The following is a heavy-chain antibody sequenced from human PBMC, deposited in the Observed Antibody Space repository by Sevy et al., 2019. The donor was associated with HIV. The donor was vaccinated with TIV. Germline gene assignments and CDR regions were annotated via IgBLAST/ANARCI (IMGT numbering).Heavy chain of an antibody. CDR2: IYQDGSEK. V-gene: IGHV3-7*01. D-gene: IGHD4-17*01. CDR1: GFSFRSYW. CDR3: AREGSYGDYMLSYYYGMDV. J-gene: IGHJ6*02. Sequence: GGCLRLSCAASGFSFRSYWMTWVRQAPGKGLEWVASIYQDGSEKYYMDSVKGRFTVSRDNAKNSLFLQMNSLRVEDTAVYHCAREGSYGDYMLSYYYGMDVWGQGTTVTVSS.